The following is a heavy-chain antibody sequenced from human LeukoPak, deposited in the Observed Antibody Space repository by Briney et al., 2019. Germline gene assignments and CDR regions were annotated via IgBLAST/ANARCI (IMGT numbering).Heavy chain of an antibody. CDR2: IGPGDDT. V-gene: IGHV3-23*01. CDR3: ARNPSRRPIDY. D-gene: IGHD6-6*01. Sequence: GGSLRLSCAASGFTFSNYAMGWVRQAPRKGLEWVSVIGPGDDTHYADSVKGRFSISRDNSKSTLFLQMNSLRAGDTAVYYCARNPSRRPIDYWGQGTLVTVSS. J-gene: IGHJ4*01. CDR1: GFTFSNYA.